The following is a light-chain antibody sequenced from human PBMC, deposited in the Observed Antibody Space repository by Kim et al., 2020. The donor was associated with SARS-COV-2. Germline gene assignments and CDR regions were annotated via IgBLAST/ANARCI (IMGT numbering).Light chain of an antibody. V-gene: IGLV3-1*01. CDR1: KLGDRF. Sequence: SYELTQTPSVSVSPGQTATITCSGDKLGDRFASWYQQKPGQSPVAVIYQDTKRPSGIPERFSGSNSGKTATLTISETQAVDEADYYCQAWDSNSYVFGPGTKVTVL. CDR3: QAWDSNSYV. CDR2: QDT. J-gene: IGLJ1*01.